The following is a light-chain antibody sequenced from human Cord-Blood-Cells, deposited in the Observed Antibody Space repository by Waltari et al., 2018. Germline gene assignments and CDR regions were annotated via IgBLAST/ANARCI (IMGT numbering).Light chain of an antibody. J-gene: IGLJ2*01. Sequence: QSALTQPRSVSGSPGQSVTISCTGTSSVVGGYTYVSWYQQHPGKAPKLMIYDVSKRPSGVPDRFSGSKSGNTASLTISGLQAEDEADYYCCSYAGSYVVFGGGTKLTVL. CDR2: DVS. CDR1: SSVVGGYTY. CDR3: CSYAGSYVV. V-gene: IGLV2-11*01.